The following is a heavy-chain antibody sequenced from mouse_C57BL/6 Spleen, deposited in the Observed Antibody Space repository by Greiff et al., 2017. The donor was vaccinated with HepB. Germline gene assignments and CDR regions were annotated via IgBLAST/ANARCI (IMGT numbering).Heavy chain of an antibody. CDR2: ISYDGSN. Sequence: EVKLMESGPGLVKPSQSLSLTCSVTGYSITSGYYWNWIRQFPGNKLEWMGYISYDGSNNYNPSLKNRISITRDTSKNQFFLKLNSVTTEDTATYYCARDLPSPFAYWGQGTLVTVSA. CDR1: GYSITSGYY. J-gene: IGHJ3*01. V-gene: IGHV3-6*01. CDR3: ARDLPSPFAY.